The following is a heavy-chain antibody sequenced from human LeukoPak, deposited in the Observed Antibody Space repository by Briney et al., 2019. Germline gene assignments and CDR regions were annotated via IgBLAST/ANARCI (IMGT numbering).Heavy chain of an antibody. CDR3: ARGRSRRFRSIIYEPNSFDY. CDR2: IYYSGST. V-gene: IGHV4-30-4*01. Sequence: TASETLSLTCTVSGGSISSGDYYWSWIRQPPGKGLEWIGYIYYSGSTYYNPSLKSRVTISVDTSKNQFSLKLSSVTAADTAVYYCARGRSRRFRSIIYEPNSFDYWGQGTLVTVSS. J-gene: IGHJ4*02. D-gene: IGHD3-16*01. CDR1: GGSISSGDYY.